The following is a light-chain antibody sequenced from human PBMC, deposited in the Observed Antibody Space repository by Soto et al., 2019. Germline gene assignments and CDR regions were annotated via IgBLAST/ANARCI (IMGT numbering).Light chain of an antibody. J-gene: IGKJ4*01. CDR1: QGISSH. CDR2: AAS. V-gene: IGKV1-9*01. Sequence: IQLTQSPSSMSAYVGDRVTITCRASQGISSHLAWYQQKPRKAPKLLIFAASTSQSGVPSRFSGSGSATDFTLTISSLQPEDFATYYCQQANSFPLTFGGGTKVDIK. CDR3: QQANSFPLT.